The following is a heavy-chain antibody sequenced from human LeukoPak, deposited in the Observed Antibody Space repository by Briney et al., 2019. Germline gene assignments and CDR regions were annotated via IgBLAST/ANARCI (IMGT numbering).Heavy chain of an antibody. Sequence: SETLSLTCTVSGGSISSGDYYWSWIRQPPGKGLEWIGYIYYSGSTYYNPSLKSRVTISVDTSKNQFSLKLSSVTAADTAVYYCARDRGYCSSTSCNNWFDPWGHGTLVTVSS. V-gene: IGHV4-30-4*01. CDR2: IYYSGST. CDR1: GGSISSGDYY. CDR3: ARDRGYCSSTSCNNWFDP. J-gene: IGHJ5*02. D-gene: IGHD2-2*03.